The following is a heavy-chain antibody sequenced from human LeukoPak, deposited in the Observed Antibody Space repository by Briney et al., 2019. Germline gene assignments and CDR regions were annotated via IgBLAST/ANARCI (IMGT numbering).Heavy chain of an antibody. J-gene: IGHJ6*02. V-gene: IGHV4-34*01. CDR1: GGSFSGYY. CDR3: ARDGYRTGYYYYGMDV. Sequence: SETLSLTCAVYGGSFSGYYWSWIRQPPGKGLEWIGEINHSGSTNYNPSLKSRVTISVDTSKNQLSLKLSSATAADTAVYYCARDGYRTGYYYYGMDVWGQGTTVTVSS. CDR2: INHSGST. D-gene: IGHD6-13*01.